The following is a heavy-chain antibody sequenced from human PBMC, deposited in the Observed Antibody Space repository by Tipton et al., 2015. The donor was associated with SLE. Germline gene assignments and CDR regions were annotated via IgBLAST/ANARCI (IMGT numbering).Heavy chain of an antibody. V-gene: IGHV3-53*05. J-gene: IGHJ6*03. CDR1: GFNVNTNY. Sequence: SLRLSCAGSGFNVNTNYITWVRQAPGKGLEWVSVMYSGGSRYYADSVKGRFTVSRDSSKNAVYLQMNNLRSNDTAVYYCARGLPESGGCYWGDCYYYHMDLWGKGTTVAVS. CDR2: MYSGGSR. CDR3: ARGLPESGGCYWGDCYYYHMDL. D-gene: IGHD3-22*01.